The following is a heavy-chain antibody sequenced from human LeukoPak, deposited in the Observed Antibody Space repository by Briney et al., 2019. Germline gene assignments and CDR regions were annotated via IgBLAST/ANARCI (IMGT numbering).Heavy chain of an antibody. D-gene: IGHD1-26*01. CDR3: AKDSGSFDY. CDR1: GFTFSNYA. J-gene: IGHJ4*02. CDR2: ISGSGGNT. Sequence: GGSLRLSCAASGFTFSNYAMSWVRQAPGKGLEWVSIISGSGGNTYYADSVKGRFTVSRDNSKNTLYLQMNSLRAEDTAVYYCAKDSGSFDYWGQGTLVTVSS. V-gene: IGHV3-23*01.